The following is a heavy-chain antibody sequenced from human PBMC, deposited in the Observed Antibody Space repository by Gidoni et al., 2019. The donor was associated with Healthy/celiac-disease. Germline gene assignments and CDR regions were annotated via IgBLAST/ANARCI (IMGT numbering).Heavy chain of an antibody. CDR3: ARDPSPGDADCGGDCYPPGGDY. Sequence: QVQLVESGGGVVQPGRSLRLSCAASGFTFSSYAMHWVRQAPGKGLEWVAVISYDGSNKYYADSVKGRFTISRDNSKNTLYLQMNSLRAEDTAVYYCARDPSPGDADCGGDCYPPGGDYWGQGTLVTVSS. CDR1: GFTFSSYA. D-gene: IGHD2-21*01. J-gene: IGHJ4*02. CDR2: ISYDGSNK. V-gene: IGHV3-30*04.